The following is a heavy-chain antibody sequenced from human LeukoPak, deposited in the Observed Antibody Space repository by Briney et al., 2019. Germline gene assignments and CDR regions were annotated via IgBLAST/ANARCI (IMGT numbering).Heavy chain of an antibody. CDR1: GYSFTSFG. CDR2: INTNTGNP. D-gene: IGHD3-16*02. J-gene: IGHJ5*02. V-gene: IGHV7-4-1*02. Sequence: ASVKVSCKASGYSFTSFGMNWVRQAPGQGLEWLGWINTNTGNPTYGQGFTGRFVFSMDTSVSTAYLLISSLKAEDTAVYYCARAFESLGGLSLPDHWGQGTLVTVSS. CDR3: ARAFESLGGLSLPDH.